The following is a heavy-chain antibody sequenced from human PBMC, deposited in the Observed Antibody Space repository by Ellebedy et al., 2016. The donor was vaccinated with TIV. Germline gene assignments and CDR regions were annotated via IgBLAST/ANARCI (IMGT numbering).Heavy chain of an antibody. CDR1: GGTFSSYA. Sequence: SVKVSXXASGGTFSSYAISWVRQAPGQGLEWMGGIIPIFGTANYAQKFQGRVTITADESTSTAYMELSSLRSEDTAVYYCAREGMTTVTTGWYFDLWGRGTLVTVSS. J-gene: IGHJ2*01. D-gene: IGHD4-17*01. CDR3: AREGMTTVTTGWYFDL. V-gene: IGHV1-69*13. CDR2: IIPIFGTA.